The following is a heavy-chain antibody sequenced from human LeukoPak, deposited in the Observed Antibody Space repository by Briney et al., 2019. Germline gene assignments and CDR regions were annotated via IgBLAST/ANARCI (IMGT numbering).Heavy chain of an antibody. D-gene: IGHD2-15*01. CDR1: GFTFSSYG. J-gene: IGHJ6*02. CDR2: IWYDGSNK. V-gene: IGHV3-33*01. CDR3: ARDKDPDYYYGMDV. Sequence: PGRSLRLSCAASGFTFSSYGMHWVRQAPDRGLKWMAVIWYDGSNKYYADSVKGRFTISRDNSKNTLYLQMNSLRAEDTAVYYCARDKDPDYYYGMDVWGQGTTVTVSS.